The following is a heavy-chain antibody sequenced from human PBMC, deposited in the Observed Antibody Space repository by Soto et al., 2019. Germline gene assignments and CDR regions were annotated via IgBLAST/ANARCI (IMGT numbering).Heavy chain of an antibody. CDR3: ARWPQPRYTADPYAVDV. Sequence: QVHLVQSGTEVKKPGSSVKVSCKASGGTFSSSGFSWVRQAPGQGLEWKGMIVPSLDTTNYAQKFQARVTITAAEVTSTAYMELRSLRSEDTAVYYCARWPQPRYTADPYAVDVWGQGTRVIVSS. CDR1: GGTFSSSG. CDR2: IVPSLDTT. J-gene: IGHJ6*02. D-gene: IGHD3-16*02. V-gene: IGHV1-69*11.